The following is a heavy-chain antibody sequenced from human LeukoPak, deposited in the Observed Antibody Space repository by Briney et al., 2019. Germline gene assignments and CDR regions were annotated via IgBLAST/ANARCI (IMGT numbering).Heavy chain of an antibody. CDR1: GFTFSSYS. D-gene: IGHD6-13*01. Sequence: GGSLRLSCAASGFTFSSYSMNWVRQAPGKGLEWVSSISSSSSYIYYADSVKGRFTISRDNAKNSPYLQMNSLRAEDTAVFYCARGSIAAANAFDIWGQGTMVTVSS. V-gene: IGHV3-21*01. CDR3: ARGSIAAANAFDI. J-gene: IGHJ3*02. CDR2: ISSSSSYI.